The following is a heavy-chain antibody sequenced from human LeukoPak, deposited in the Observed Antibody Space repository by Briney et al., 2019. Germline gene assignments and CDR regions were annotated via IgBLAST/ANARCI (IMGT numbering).Heavy chain of an antibody. V-gene: IGHV3-33*01. J-gene: IGHJ6*04. CDR1: GFTFSSYG. CDR2: IWYDGSNK. D-gene: IGHD3-9*01. CDR3: ARDPRPGYDILTGYYRYGMDV. Sequence: PGGSLRLSCAASGFTFSSYGMHWVRQAPSKGLEWVAVIWYDGSNKYYADSVKGRFTISRDNSKNTLYLQMNSLRAEDTAVYYCARDPRPGYDILTGYYRYGMDVWGKGTTVTVSS.